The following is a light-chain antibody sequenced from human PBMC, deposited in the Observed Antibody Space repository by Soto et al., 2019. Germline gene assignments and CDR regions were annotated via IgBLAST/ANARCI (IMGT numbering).Light chain of an antibody. CDR3: QYYGSSST. J-gene: IGKJ1*01. CDR1: QSVSGSF. Sequence: IWFTQAPSTPSLSPGERGTLSRRASQSVSGSFLAWYQQKPGQAPRLLLYGASIRATGIPDRFSGSGSGTDFTLTISRLEPADFAVYYCQYYGSSSTFGQGTKVDIK. V-gene: IGKV3-20*01. CDR2: GAS.